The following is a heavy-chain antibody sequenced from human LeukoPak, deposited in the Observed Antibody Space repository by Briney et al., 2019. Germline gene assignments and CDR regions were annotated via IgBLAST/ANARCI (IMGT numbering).Heavy chain of an antibody. J-gene: IGHJ5*02. CDR2: IKSEPDGGTT. CDR3: NTDLIGFVDLLLDSHLNWFDP. CDR1: GFTFSDAW. Sequence: GGSLRLSCAASGFTFSDAWMNWVRQAPGKGLEWVGRIKSEPDGGTTDYAAPVKGRFTISRDDSRNTVYLQMSSLKTEDTGVYYCNTDLIGFVDLLLDSHLNWFDPWGQGTLVTVSS. D-gene: IGHD3-10*01. V-gene: IGHV3-15*07.